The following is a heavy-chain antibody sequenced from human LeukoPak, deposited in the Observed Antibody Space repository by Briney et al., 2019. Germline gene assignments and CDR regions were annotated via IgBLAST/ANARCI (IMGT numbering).Heavy chain of an antibody. CDR3: ARDSLRQQLVMDY. V-gene: IGHV3-23*01. Sequence: PGGSLRLSCAASGFTFSSYAMSWVRQAPGKGLEWVSAISGSGGSTYYADSVKGRFTISRDNSKNTLYLQMNSPRAEDTAVYYCARDSLRQQLVMDYWGQGTLVTVSS. CDR1: GFTFSSYA. J-gene: IGHJ4*02. CDR2: ISGSGGST. D-gene: IGHD6-13*01.